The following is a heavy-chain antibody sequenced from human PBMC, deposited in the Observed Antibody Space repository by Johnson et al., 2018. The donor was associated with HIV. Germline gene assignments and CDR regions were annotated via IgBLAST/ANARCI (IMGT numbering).Heavy chain of an antibody. J-gene: IGHJ3*02. CDR1: GFTFSSYA. D-gene: IGHD6-6*01. Sequence: QVQLVESGGGVVQPGRSLRLSCAASGFTFSSYAMHWVRQAPGKGLEWVAVISYDGSNKYYADSVKGRFTISRDNSKNTLYLQMNSLRAEDTAVYYCARAEQLAGGVFDIWGQGTMVTVSS. V-gene: IGHV3-30*04. CDR2: ISYDGSNK. CDR3: ARAEQLAGGVFDI.